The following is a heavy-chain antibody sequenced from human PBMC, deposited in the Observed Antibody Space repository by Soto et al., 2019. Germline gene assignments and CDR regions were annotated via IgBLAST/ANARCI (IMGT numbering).Heavy chain of an antibody. D-gene: IGHD1-26*01. J-gene: IGHJ4*02. CDR2: IYYTEGT. CDR3: VSAAKWEILFDY. V-gene: IGHV4-39*01. Sequence: SETLSLTCTVSGGSISSSNYYWAWIRQPPGKGLEWIGNIYYTEGTYYNPSLKSRVTISVDTSKNQVSLKLFSVTGADTAVYYCVSAAKWEILFDYWGQGTLVTVSS. CDR1: GGSISSSNYY.